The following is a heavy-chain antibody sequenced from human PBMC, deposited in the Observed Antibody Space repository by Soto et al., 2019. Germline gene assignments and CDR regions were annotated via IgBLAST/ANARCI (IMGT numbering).Heavy chain of an antibody. J-gene: IGHJ5*02. Sequence: EVQLVESGGGLVQPGGSLRLSCAASGFTFSSYSMNWVRQAPGKGLEWVSYISSSSTTKYNADSVKGRFTLSRDNAKNSLYLQMNSLRAEDTAVYYCARDGCSGSNCLNWFDPWGQGTLVPVSS. V-gene: IGHV3-48*01. CDR2: ISSSSTTK. D-gene: IGHD2-15*01. CDR1: GFTFSSYS. CDR3: ARDGCSGSNCLNWFDP.